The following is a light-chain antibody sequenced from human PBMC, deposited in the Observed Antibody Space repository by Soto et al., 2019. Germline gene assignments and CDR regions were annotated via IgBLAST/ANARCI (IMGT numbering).Light chain of an antibody. CDR1: QSVSSN. J-gene: IGKJ4*01. CDR3: QQYNDWPPLT. CDR2: GAS. Sequence: EIVMMQSPATLSVSPGERATLCCMGRQSVSSNVAWYQQKPGQAPRLLIYGASTRATGIPARFSGSGSGTEFTLTISSLQSEDFALYYCQQYNDWPPLTFGGGTKVDIK. V-gene: IGKV3-15*01.